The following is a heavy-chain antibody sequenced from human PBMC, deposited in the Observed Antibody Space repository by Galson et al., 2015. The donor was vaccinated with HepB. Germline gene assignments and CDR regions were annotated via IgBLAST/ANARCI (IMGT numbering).Heavy chain of an antibody. CDR1: GYTFTSYG. CDR3: ARDKRCSSTSCYTAWFDP. CDR2: ISANNGNT. D-gene: IGHD2-2*02. V-gene: IGHV1-18*04. J-gene: IGHJ5*02. Sequence: SVKVSCKASGYTFTSYGISWVRQAPGQGLEWMGWISANNGNTNYAQKLQGRVTMTTETSTSTAYMELRSLRSDDTAVYYCARDKRCSSTSCYTAWFDPWGQGTLVTVSS.